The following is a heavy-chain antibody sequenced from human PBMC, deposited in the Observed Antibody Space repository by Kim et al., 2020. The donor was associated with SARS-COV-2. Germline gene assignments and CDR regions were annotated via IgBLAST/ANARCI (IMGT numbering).Heavy chain of an antibody. CDR3: ARPFITMVRGPGWFDP. J-gene: IGHJ5*02. D-gene: IGHD3-10*01. CDR1: GGSISSSSYY. CDR2: IYYSGST. V-gene: IGHV4-39*01. Sequence: SETLSLTCTVSGGSISSSSYYWGWIRQPPGKGLEWIGSIYYSGSTYYNPSLKSRVTISVDTSKNQFSLKLSSVTAADTAVYYCARPFITMVRGPGWFDPWGQGTLVTVSS.